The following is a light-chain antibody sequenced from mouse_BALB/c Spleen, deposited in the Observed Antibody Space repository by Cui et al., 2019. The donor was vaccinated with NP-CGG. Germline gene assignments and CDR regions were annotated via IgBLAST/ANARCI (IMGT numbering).Light chain of an antibody. Sequence: DIQMPQSPASLSVSVGETVTITCRASENIYSNLAWYQQKQGKSPQLLVYAATNLADGVPSRFSGSGSGTQYSLKINSLQSEDFGSYYCQHFWGTPWTFGGGTKLEIK. V-gene: IGKV12-46*01. CDR3: QHFWGTPWT. CDR1: ENIYSN. J-gene: IGKJ1*01. CDR2: AAT.